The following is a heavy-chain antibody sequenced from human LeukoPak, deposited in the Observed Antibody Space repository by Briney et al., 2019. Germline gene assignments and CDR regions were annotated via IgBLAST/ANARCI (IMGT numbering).Heavy chain of an antibody. J-gene: IGHJ4*02. Sequence: PGGSLRLSCAASGFTFSSYSMSWVRQAPGKGLEWVSSISSSSSYIYYADSVKGRFTISRDNAKNSLYLQMDSLRAEDTAVYYCARDLGPYNFDYWGQGTLVTVSS. V-gene: IGHV3-21*01. CDR3: ARDLGPYNFDY. D-gene: IGHD2-2*02. CDR2: ISSSSSYI. CDR1: GFTFSSYS.